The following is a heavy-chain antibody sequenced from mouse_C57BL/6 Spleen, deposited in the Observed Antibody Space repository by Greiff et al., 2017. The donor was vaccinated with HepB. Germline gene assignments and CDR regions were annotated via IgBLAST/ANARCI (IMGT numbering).Heavy chain of an antibody. CDR1: GFTFSSYG. D-gene: IGHD1-1*01. CDR2: ISSGGSYT. CDR3: ARPANLLRRSAWFAY. J-gene: IGHJ3*01. Sequence: VQLKESGGDLVKPGGSLKLSCAASGFTFSSYGMSWVRQTPDKRLEWVATISSGGSYTYYPDSVKGRFTSSRDNAKNTLYLQMSSLKSEDTAMYYCARPANLLRRSAWFAYWGQGTLVTVSA. V-gene: IGHV5-6*01.